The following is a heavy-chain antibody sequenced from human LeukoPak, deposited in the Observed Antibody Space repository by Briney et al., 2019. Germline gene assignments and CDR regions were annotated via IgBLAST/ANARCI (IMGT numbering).Heavy chain of an antibody. CDR1: GYSFTSYW. CDR2: IYPGDSDT. J-gene: IGHJ6*03. V-gene: IGHV5-51*01. Sequence: GESLKISCKGSGYSFTSYWIGWVRQMPRKGLEWMGIIYPGDSDTRYSPSFQGQVTISADKSISTAYLQWSSLRASDTAMYYCARHGIAKLRLGEFAPNYYYYYYMDVWGKGTTVTVSS. D-gene: IGHD3-16*01. CDR3: ARHGIAKLRLGEFAPNYYYYYYMDV.